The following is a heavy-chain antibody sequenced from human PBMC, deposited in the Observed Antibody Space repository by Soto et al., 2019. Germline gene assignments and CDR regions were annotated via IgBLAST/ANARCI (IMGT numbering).Heavy chain of an antibody. J-gene: IGHJ6*02. CDR1: GGSISGYY. V-gene: IGHV4-59*08. CDR3: AQLAVPPYYYAMDV. Sequence: SETLSLTCTVSGGSISGYYWSWIRQPPGKGLEWIGNVYYSGGTKYNPSVKRRVSISVDTSKKQLSLKLSSVTAADTAVYYCAQLAVPPYYYAMDVWGQGTTVTVSS. D-gene: IGHD3-3*02. CDR2: VYYSGGT.